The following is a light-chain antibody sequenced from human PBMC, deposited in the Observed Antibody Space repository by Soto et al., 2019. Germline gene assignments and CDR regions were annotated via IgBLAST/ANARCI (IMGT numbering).Light chain of an antibody. CDR3: SSFTSSSTWV. Sequence: QSALTQPASVSGSPGQSITISCTGTTSDVGSENLVSWYQQHPGKVPKLMIYEVSNRPSGVSSRFSGSKSGNTASLTISGLQADDEADYYCSSFTSSSTWVFGGGTKLTVL. J-gene: IGLJ3*02. V-gene: IGLV2-14*02. CDR1: TSDVGSENL. CDR2: EVS.